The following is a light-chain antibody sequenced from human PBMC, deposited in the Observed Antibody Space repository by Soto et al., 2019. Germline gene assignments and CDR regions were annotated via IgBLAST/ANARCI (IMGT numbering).Light chain of an antibody. Sequence: TQSPATLSLSPGERATRSCRAGQSVGNFLAWYQQKPGQAPRLLIYDASSRATGIPARFSGSGSGTDFTLTISSLEPEDFAVYYCQQRSNWPSITFGQGTRLEIK. CDR3: QQRSNWPSIT. V-gene: IGKV3-11*01. CDR2: DAS. CDR1: QSVGNF. J-gene: IGKJ5*01.